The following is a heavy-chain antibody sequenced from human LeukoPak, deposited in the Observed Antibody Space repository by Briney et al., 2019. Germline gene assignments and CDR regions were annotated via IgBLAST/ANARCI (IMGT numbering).Heavy chain of an antibody. Sequence: PGGCLGLSCAASGFTFSKYWMLWVRQAPGKGLESVSRINTDGTVTTYADSVKGRFTVSRDNADNTMFLQMNSVRDEDTAVYYCATKQWLAPPPDSWGQGTPVTVSS. J-gene: IGHJ4*02. CDR2: INTDGTVT. D-gene: IGHD6-19*01. CDR3: ATKQWLAPPPDS. V-gene: IGHV3-74*01. CDR1: GFTFSKYW.